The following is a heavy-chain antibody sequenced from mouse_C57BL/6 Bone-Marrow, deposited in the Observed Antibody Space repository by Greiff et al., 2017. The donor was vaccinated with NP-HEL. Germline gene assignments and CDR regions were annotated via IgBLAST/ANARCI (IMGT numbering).Heavy chain of an antibody. Sequence: DVKLVESGGGLVKPGGSLKLSCAASGFTFSSYAMSWVRQTPEKRLEWVATISDGGSYTYYPDNVKGRFTISRDNAKNNLYLQMSHLKSEDTAMYYCARDRDGSSARYFDYWGQGTTLTVSS. CDR1: GFTFSSYA. V-gene: IGHV5-4*01. CDR3: ARDRDGSSARYFDY. D-gene: IGHD1-1*01. J-gene: IGHJ2*01. CDR2: ISDGGSYT.